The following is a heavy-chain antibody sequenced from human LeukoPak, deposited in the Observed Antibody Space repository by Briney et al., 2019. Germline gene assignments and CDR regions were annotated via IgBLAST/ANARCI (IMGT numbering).Heavy chain of an antibody. J-gene: IGHJ4*02. Sequence: GGSLRLSCAASGFTFSNYAMNWVRQAPGKGLEWVSAISGNGGSPYYADSMKGRFTISRDNSKNSLFLQVNSLSAEDTAVYYCAKLDTFYYDSTGNYFDNWGQGTLVTVSS. CDR1: GFTFSNYA. V-gene: IGHV3-23*01. CDR2: ISGNGGSP. D-gene: IGHD3-22*01. CDR3: AKLDTFYYDSTGNYFDN.